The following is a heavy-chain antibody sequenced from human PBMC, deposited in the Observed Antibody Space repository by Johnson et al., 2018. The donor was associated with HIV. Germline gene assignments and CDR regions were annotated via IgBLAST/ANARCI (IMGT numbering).Heavy chain of an antibody. J-gene: IGHJ3*02. D-gene: IGHD3-22*01. V-gene: IGHV3-23*04. CDR2: ISGSGGST. CDR1: GFTFSSYG. Sequence: VQLVESGGGVVQPGGSLRLSCAASGFTFSSYGMHWVRQAPGKGLEWVSAISGSGGSTYYADSVKGRFTISRDNSKNTLYLQMNSLRAEDTAVYYCVREGYDSSGYSDAFDIWGQGTMVTVSS. CDR3: VREGYDSSGYSDAFDI.